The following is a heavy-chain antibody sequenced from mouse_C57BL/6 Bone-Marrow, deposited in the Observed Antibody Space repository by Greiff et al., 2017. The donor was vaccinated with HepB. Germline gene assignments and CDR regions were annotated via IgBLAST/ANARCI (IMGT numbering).Heavy chain of an antibody. CDR3: ARGYGNYEGYDY. D-gene: IGHD2-10*02. CDR2: IYPSDSET. V-gene: IGHV1-61*01. Sequence: QVQLQQPGAELVRPGSSVKLSCKASGYTFTSYWMDWVKQRPGQGLEWIGNIYPSDSETHYNQKFKDKTTLTVDKSSSTAYMQLSSLTSEDSAVYYCARGYGNYEGYDYWGQGTTLTVSS. J-gene: IGHJ2*01. CDR1: GYTFTSYW.